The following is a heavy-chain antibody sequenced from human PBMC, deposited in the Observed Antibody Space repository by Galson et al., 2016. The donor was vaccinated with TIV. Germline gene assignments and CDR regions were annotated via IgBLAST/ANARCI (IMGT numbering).Heavy chain of an antibody. CDR3: ARCRGDYYYGIDV. Sequence: TLSLTCSVFGASISNGDYYWTWIRQPPGKGPEWIGYVYYSGSTNCNPSLKSRVTLSVDRSTNQFSLNLNSVTAADTAVYSCARCRGDYYYGIDVWGQGTLVTVSS. V-gene: IGHV4-30-4*08. CDR1: GASISNGDYY. CDR2: VYYSGST. J-gene: IGHJ6*02. D-gene: IGHD3-10*01.